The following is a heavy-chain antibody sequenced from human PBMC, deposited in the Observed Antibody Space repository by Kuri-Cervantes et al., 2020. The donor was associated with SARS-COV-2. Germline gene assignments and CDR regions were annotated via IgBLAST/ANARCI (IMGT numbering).Heavy chain of an antibody. CDR2: ISSSSYI. Sequence: GESLKISCAASGFTFSDYYMNWVRQAPGKGLEWVSSISSSSYIYYADSVKGRFTISRDNAKNSLYLQMNSLRAEDTAVYYCARSLRYYFDYWGQGTLVTVSS. CDR1: GFTFSDYY. V-gene: IGHV3-69-1*01. CDR3: ARSLRYYFDY. J-gene: IGHJ4*02.